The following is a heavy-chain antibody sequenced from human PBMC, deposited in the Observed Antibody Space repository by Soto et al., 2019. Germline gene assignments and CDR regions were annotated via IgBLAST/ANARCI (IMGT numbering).Heavy chain of an antibody. CDR2: TSYDGSDE. CDR1: GFTFRSYV. Sequence: QVQLVESGGGVVQPGTSLRVSCVGSGFTFRSYVIHWVRQAPGKGLEWVALTSYDGSDEYYGDSVRGRFTISRENSRNTVELEMASMRLEDTALYYCARWGTTGGLDVWGQGTLVSVSS. J-gene: IGHJ1*01. CDR3: ARWGTTGGLDV. D-gene: IGHD3-16*01. V-gene: IGHV3-33*01.